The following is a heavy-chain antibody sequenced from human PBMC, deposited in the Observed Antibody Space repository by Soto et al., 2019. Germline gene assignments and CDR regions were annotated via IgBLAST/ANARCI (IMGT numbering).Heavy chain of an antibody. CDR2: ISAYNGNT. D-gene: IGHD3-10*01. V-gene: IGHV1-18*01. J-gene: IGHJ3*02. CDR1: SYPFTSYG. Sequence: ASAKVSSNASSYPFTSYGISSVRQAPGQGLEWMGWISAYNGNTNYAQNLQGRVTMTTDTSTSTAYMEMRSLRSDDTAVYYCARDLLGSGSYYNVAAFDIWAPGTMVTGSS. CDR3: ARDLLGSGSYYNVAAFDI.